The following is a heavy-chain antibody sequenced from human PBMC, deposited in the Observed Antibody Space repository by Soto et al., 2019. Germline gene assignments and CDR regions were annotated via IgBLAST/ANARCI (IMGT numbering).Heavy chain of an antibody. CDR1: GGSISSYY. Sequence: QVQLQELGPGLVKPSETLSLTCTVSGGSISSYYWSWIRQPPGKGLEWIGYIYYSGSTNYNPSLKSRVTISVDTSKNQFSLKLSSVTAADTAVYYCARLYGLDAFDIWGQGTMVTVSS. CDR3: ARLYGLDAFDI. V-gene: IGHV4-59*08. D-gene: IGHD3-16*02. J-gene: IGHJ3*02. CDR2: IYYSGST.